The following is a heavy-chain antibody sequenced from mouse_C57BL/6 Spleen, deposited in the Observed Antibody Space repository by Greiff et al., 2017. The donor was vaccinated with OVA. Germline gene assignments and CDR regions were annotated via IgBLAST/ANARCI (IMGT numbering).Heavy chain of an antibody. CDR1: GYTFTGYW. CDR3: GRDSDYGGGSD. D-gene: IGHD1-1*01. Sequence: VQLQQPGAELVKPGASVKLSCKASGYTFTGYWMHWVKQRPGRGLEWIGGINPNSGGTRYNEKFKSKATLTVDKPSSTAYMQLNSLTSDDSAVYYGGRDSDYGGGSDWGKGPLVTVDA. J-gene: IGHJ3*01. V-gene: IGHV1-72*01. CDR2: INPNSGGT.